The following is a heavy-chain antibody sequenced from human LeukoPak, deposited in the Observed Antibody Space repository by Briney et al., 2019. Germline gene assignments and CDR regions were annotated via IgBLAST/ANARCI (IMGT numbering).Heavy chain of an antibody. V-gene: IGHV4-30-2*01. J-gene: IGHJ2*01. D-gene: IGHD1-26*01. CDR2: IDHTGST. CDR3: ARGALPLDWYFDL. CDR1: GGPISSVGYS. Sequence: PSETLSLTCAVSGGPISSVGYSWSWIRQPPGKGLEWIGYIDHTGSTYYNPSLKSRVTISVDRSKSQFSLKLSSVTAADTAVYYCARGALPLDWYFDLWGRGTLVTVSS.